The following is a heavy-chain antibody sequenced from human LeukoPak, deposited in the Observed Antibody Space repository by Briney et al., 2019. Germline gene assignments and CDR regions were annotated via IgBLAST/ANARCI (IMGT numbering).Heavy chain of an antibody. CDR1: GFTFSSYA. CDR2: IRYDGSNK. CDR3: ATELLLDLMCDY. D-gene: IGHD2-15*01. Sequence: GGSLRLSCAASGFTFSSYAMSWVRQAPGKGLEWVAFIRYDGSNKYYADSVKGRFTISRDNSKNTLYLQMNSLRAEDTAVYYCATELLLDLMCDYWGQGTLVTVSS. J-gene: IGHJ4*02. V-gene: IGHV3-30*02.